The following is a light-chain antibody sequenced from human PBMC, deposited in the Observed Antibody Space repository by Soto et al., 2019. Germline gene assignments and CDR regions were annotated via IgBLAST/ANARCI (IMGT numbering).Light chain of an antibody. V-gene: IGLV3-21*02. CDR3: SSYSYLDIPVL. CDR2: ADS. CDR1: IIGSKS. J-gene: IGLJ2*01. Sequence: SYELTQPPSVAVAPGQAATITCGGYIIGSKSVHWYQQKPGQAPLLVIYADSDRPSGIPERFSGSNSGNTATLTISTVEAGDEAVYYCSSYSYLDIPVLLGGGTKLTVL.